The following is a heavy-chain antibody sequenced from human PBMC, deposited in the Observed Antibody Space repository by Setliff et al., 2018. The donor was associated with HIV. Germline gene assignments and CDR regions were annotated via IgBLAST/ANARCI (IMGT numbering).Heavy chain of an antibody. D-gene: IGHD6-13*01. CDR3: ARRGIAAAGSDS. Sequence: SETLSLTCAVYGGSFNGYSWTWIRQPPGKGLEWIGGINHSGSTNYNPSLKSRVTISVDTSKSQFSLRLNSVTATDTALYYCARRGIAAAGSDSWGQGTLVTVS. CDR1: GGSFNGYS. V-gene: IGHV4-34*01. J-gene: IGHJ4*02. CDR2: INHSGST.